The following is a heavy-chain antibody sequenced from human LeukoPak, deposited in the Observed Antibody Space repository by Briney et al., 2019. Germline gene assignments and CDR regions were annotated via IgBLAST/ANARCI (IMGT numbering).Heavy chain of an antibody. V-gene: IGHV3-30*02. CDR1: GFVFSDYA. D-gene: IGHD3-16*01. CDR3: SKDGGRLGDIDY. J-gene: IGHJ4*02. CDR2: IRYDGKYK. Sequence: GGSLRLSCTVSGFVFSDYAMHWVRQSPGKGREWVAYIRYDGKYKFYADSVKGRFTIARDNSQKTVSLQMNSLAPADTALYYCSKDGGRLGDIDYWGQGTLVTVSS.